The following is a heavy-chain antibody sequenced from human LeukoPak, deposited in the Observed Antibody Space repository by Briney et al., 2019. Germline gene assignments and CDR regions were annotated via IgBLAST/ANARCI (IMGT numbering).Heavy chain of an antibody. D-gene: IGHD5-12*01. V-gene: IGHV4-39*07. CDR3: AREGAGGYSGYDKGGYYYYMDV. J-gene: IGHJ6*03. CDR1: DGSISTGRYY. CDR2: IFYSGST. Sequence: PSETLSLTCTVSDGSISTGRYYWGWIRQPPGKGLEWIGSIFYSGSTYYNPSLKSRVTISLDTSKNQFSLKLSSVTAADTAVYYCAREGAGGYSGYDKGGYYYYMDVWGKGTTVTISS.